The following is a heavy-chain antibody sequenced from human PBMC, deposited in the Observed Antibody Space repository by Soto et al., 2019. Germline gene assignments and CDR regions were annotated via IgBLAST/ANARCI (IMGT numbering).Heavy chain of an antibody. CDR1: GSTSARCA. D-gene: IGHD3-10*01. CDR2: ISGSGDNT. CDR3: AKAVWGYGYFDY. V-gene: IGHV3-23*01. Sequence: GSLQVFYAESGSTSARCAMSWVRQAPGKGLGLVSSISGSGDNTYYADSLKGRFTISRDNSKNTLYLQVNGLRAEDTAVYYCAKAVWGYGYFDYWGQGTLVTVSS. J-gene: IGHJ4*02.